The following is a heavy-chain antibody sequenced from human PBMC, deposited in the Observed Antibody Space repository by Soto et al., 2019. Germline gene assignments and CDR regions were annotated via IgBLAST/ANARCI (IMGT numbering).Heavy chain of an antibody. V-gene: IGHV4-59*01. D-gene: IGHD6-19*01. CDR2: VYYTGST. CDR3: ARSVAVPGAHIDY. J-gene: IGHJ4*02. Sequence: SETLSLTCSVSGGSISGSYWSWIRQSPGKGLEWLGYVYYTGSTNHSPSLRSRVSISVDTSKNEFSLRLSSVTAADTAVYFCARSVAVPGAHIDYWGQGTQVTVSS. CDR1: GGSISGSY.